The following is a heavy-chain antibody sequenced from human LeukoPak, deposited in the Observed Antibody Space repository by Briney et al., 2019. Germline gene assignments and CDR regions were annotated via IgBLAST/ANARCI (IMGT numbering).Heavy chain of an antibody. V-gene: IGHV1-69*04. CDR2: IIPIFGIA. CDR1: GGTFSSYA. J-gene: IGHJ5*02. Sequence: SVKVSCKASGGTFSSYAINWVRQAPGQGLEWMGRIIPIFGIANYAQKFQGRVTITADKSTSTAYMELSSLRSEDTAVCYCARGAMVGYDFWSGVNWFDPWGQGTLVTVSS. D-gene: IGHD3-3*01. CDR3: ARGAMVGYDFWSGVNWFDP.